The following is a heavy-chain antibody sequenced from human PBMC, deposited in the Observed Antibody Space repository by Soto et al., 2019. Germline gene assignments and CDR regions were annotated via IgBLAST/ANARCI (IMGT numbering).Heavy chain of an antibody. V-gene: IGHV1-69*01. CDR1: GGSFSSYA. J-gene: IGHJ6*02. CDR3: ARDLSMVVVPAVVYALYGMDV. CDR2: IIPIFGTA. Sequence: QVQLVQSGAEVKKPGSSVKVSCKASGGSFSSYAISWVRQAPGQGLEWMGGIIPIFGTANYEQRFQGRVTITADESTGTAYMELSSLSSEDTAVYYCARDLSMVVVPAVVYALYGMDVWGQGTTVTVSS. D-gene: IGHD2-2*01.